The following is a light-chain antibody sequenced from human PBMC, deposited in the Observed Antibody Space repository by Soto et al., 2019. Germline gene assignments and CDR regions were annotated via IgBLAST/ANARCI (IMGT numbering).Light chain of an antibody. Sequence: EMGWTQSPATLSFSPGERATLSCRARQRVSSTYLAWYQHKLGQAPRLLSYGASSKASGIPDRFSGSGSGTDFTLTITRLEPEDFAVYYCQQYGSSPRSFGQGTKVEVK. V-gene: IGKV3-20*01. CDR2: GAS. CDR3: QQYGSSPRS. CDR1: QRVSSTY. J-gene: IGKJ1*01.